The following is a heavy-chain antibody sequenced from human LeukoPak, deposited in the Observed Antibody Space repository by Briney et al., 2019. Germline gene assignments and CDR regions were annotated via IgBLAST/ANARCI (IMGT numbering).Heavy chain of an antibody. V-gene: IGHV4-59*01. Sequence: PTDTLSLTCTVSVGSISSYYWSWIRQPPGKGLEWVAYIDYSGSTNYNPSLKSRLTISMDASKNQFSLNLSSVTAADTAVYYCARDRRRELLHAFDIWGQGRMVTVSS. D-gene: IGHD1-26*01. CDR3: ARDRRRELLHAFDI. J-gene: IGHJ3*02. CDR2: IDYSGST. CDR1: VGSISSYY.